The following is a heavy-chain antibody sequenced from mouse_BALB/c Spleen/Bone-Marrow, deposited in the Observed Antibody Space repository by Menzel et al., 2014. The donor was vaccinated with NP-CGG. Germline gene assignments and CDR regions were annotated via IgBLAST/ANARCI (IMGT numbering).Heavy chain of an antibody. V-gene: IGHV1S135*01. Sequence: EVQLQQSGPELVKPGASVKVSCKASGYAFTNYNMFWVKQSHGKSLEWIGYIDPYSGGTNYNQKFKGKATLTVDKSSSTAYMHLNSLTSEDSAVYYCARELSRAMDYCGQGNSVTVSS. J-gene: IGHJ4*01. CDR1: GYAFTNYN. CDR2: IDPYSGGT. CDR3: ARELSRAMDY. D-gene: IGHD2-12*01.